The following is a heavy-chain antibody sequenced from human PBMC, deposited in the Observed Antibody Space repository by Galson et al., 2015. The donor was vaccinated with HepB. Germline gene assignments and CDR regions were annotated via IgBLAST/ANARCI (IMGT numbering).Heavy chain of an antibody. J-gene: IGHJ6*02. CDR3: AREMEWFGELLSYYGMDV. CDR1: GYTFTSYG. CDR2: ISAYNGNT. Sequence: SVKVSCKASGYTFTSYGISWVRQAPGQGLEWMGWISAYNGNTNYAQKLQGRVTMTTDTSTSTAYMELRSLRSDDTAVYYCAREMEWFGELLSYYGMDVWGQGTTVTVSS. V-gene: IGHV1-18*01. D-gene: IGHD3-10*01.